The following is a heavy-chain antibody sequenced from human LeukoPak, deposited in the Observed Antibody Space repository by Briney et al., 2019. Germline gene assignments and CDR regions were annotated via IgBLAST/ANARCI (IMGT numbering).Heavy chain of an antibody. CDR3: ARGADTAMVTGFDY. CDR2: VDGGGGGT. D-gene: IGHD5-18*01. J-gene: IGHJ4*02. Sequence: QPGGSLRLSCAASGFTLSSYAMTWVRQAPGRGLEWVSSVDGGGGGTYYADSVKGRFTISRDNSKNTLYLQMNSLRAEDTAVYYCARGADTAMVTGFDYWGQGTLVTVSS. CDR1: GFTLSSYA. V-gene: IGHV3-23*01.